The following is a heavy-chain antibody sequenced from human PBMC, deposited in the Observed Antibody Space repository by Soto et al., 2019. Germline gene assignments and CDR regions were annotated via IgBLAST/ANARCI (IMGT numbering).Heavy chain of an antibody. Sequence: HPGGSLRLSCAASGFTFSSYDMHWVRQAPGKGLEWVAVISYDGSNIYYADSVKGRFTISRDNSKDTLYLQMNSLRAEDTAVYYCAKGGVATIGSSMIVVIDSYFDYWGQGTLVTVSS. CDR1: GFTFSSYD. CDR3: AKGGVATIGSSMIVVIDSYFDY. J-gene: IGHJ4*02. V-gene: IGHV3-30*18. CDR2: ISYDGSNI. D-gene: IGHD3-22*01.